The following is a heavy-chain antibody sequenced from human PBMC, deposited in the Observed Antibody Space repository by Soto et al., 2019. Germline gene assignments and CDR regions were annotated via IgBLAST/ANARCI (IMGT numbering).Heavy chain of an antibody. Sequence: QVQLVQSGAEVKKSGASVKVSCKPSGYSFSDYFIQWVRQAPGQGLEWVAWINPKTAATNYAKKCRGGAPVTWDTSSTTAYMELPRLRPDDTAVYYCARIKGGLNYYNGMDVWGQGTTVIVSS. CDR1: GYSFSDYF. D-gene: IGHD3-16*01. CDR3: ARIKGGLNYYNGMDV. J-gene: IGHJ6*02. V-gene: IGHV1-2*02. CDR2: INPKTAAT.